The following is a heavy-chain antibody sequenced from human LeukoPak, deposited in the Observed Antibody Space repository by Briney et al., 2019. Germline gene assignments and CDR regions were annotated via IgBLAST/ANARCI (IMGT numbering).Heavy chain of an antibody. CDR3: ARLRGSSGSRYFDY. J-gene: IGHJ4*02. Sequence: SGPALVKPTQTLTLTCTISGFSFSTSGRCVSWIRQPPGKALEWLARIDWDDDKYYSTSLKTRLTISKDTSKNQVVLTMTDVDPVDTATYYCARLRGSSGSRYFDYWGQGALVTVSS. CDR1: GFSFSTSGRC. CDR2: IDWDDDK. D-gene: IGHD1-26*01. V-gene: IGHV2-70*11.